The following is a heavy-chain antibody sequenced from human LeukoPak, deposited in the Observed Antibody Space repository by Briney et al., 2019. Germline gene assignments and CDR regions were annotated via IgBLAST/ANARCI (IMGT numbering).Heavy chain of an antibody. J-gene: IGHJ6*02. V-gene: IGHV3-33*01. Sequence: PGRSLRLSCAASGFTFSSYGMHWVRQAPGKGLEWVVVIWYDGSKKYYADSVKGRLTISRDNSKNTLYLQMNSLRAEDTAVYYCARDGRGMDVWGQGTTVTVSS. CDR1: GFTFSSYG. D-gene: IGHD1-1*01. CDR3: ARDGRGMDV. CDR2: IWYDGSKK.